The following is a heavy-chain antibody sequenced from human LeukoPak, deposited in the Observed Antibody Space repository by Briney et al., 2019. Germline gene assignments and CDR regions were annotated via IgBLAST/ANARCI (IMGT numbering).Heavy chain of an antibody. V-gene: IGHV1-8*01. CDR2: INLNSYNK. J-gene: IGHJ4*02. D-gene: IGHD3-16*01. CDR1: GYIFTEYD. CDR3: ARGATFQRQALAY. Sequence: ASVKVACKASGYIFTEYDINWVRQAAGQGPELMGWINLNSYNKAYTGKFQGRLTMTTNTSTTTVYMELSSLRSEDTAIYYCARGATFQRQALAYWGQGTLVIVSS.